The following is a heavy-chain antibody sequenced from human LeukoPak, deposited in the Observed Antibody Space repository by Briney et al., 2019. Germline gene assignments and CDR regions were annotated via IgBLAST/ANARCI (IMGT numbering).Heavy chain of an antibody. D-gene: IGHD6-6*01. CDR2: IYHSGST. CDR1: CASITTYY. Sequence: SETLSLTCTVSCASITTYYWTSIRQPPGKGLKWIGYIYHSGSTNYNPSLKSRVTISLDTSRNQFSLRLSSVTAADTAVYFCAREYSTSSEGDYFDYWGQGSLVTVSS. CDR3: AREYSTSSEGDYFDY. J-gene: IGHJ4*02. V-gene: IGHV4-59*01.